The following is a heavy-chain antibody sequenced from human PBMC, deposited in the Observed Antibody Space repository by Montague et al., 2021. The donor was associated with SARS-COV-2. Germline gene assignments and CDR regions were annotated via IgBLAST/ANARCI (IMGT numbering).Heavy chain of an antibody. CDR2: VRGSGDST. Sequence: SLRLSCAASGFSFSNYALSWVRQAPGRGLDWVSSVRGSGDSTYYADSVKGQFTISRDNSKNTLYLQMNSLRAEDTAVYYCAKWDYYYDGTGYFGDWFFDLWGRGTLVTVSS. CDR1: GFSFSNYA. V-gene: IGHV3-23*01. D-gene: IGHD3-22*01. CDR3: AKWDYYYDGTGYFGDWFFDL. J-gene: IGHJ2*01.